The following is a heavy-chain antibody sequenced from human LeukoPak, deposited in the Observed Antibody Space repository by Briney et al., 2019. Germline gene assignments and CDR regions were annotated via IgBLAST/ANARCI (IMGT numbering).Heavy chain of an antibody. CDR2: INHSGST. Sequence: PSETLFLTCAVYGGSFSGYYWSWIRQPPGKGLEWIGEINHSGSTNYNPSLKSRVTISVDTSKNQFSLKLSSVTAADTAVYYCARSQYSSSSRLGYDYWGQGTLVTVSS. J-gene: IGHJ4*02. D-gene: IGHD6-6*01. V-gene: IGHV4-34*01. CDR1: GGSFSGYY. CDR3: ARSQYSSSSRLGYDY.